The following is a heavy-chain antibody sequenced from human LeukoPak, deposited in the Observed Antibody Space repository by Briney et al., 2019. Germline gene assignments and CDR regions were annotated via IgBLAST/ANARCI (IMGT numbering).Heavy chain of an antibody. Sequence: ASVKVSCKASGYTFTSYGISWVRQAPGQGLEWMGWISAYNGNTNYAQKLQGRVTMTTDTSTSTAYMELRSLRSDDTAVYYCARDHGVLRYFDRIMNGGFDYWGQGTLVTVSS. CDR3: ARDHGVLRYFDRIMNGGFDY. CDR1: GYTFTSYG. D-gene: IGHD3-9*01. V-gene: IGHV1-18*01. J-gene: IGHJ4*02. CDR2: ISAYNGNT.